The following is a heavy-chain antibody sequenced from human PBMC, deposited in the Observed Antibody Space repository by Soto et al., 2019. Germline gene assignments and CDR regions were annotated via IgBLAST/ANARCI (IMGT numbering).Heavy chain of an antibody. Sequence: PGGSLRLSCAASGFTFSTDAMAWVRQAPGKGLEWVSGVSASGLNTDYADPVKGRFYISRDNSKNTLYLQMNSLRTEDTAVYYWARALDFWSAYFDYWGQGTLVTVSS. J-gene: IGHJ4*02. CDR2: VSASGLNT. V-gene: IGHV3-23*01. CDR3: ARALDFWSAYFDY. D-gene: IGHD3-3*01. CDR1: GFTFSTDA.